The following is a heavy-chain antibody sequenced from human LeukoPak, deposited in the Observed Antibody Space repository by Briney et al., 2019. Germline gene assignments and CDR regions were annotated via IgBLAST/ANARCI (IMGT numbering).Heavy chain of an antibody. D-gene: IGHD1-7*01. CDR1: GFTFSSYW. CDR3: ARESLVSGTTRGNYYYYGMDV. CDR2: IKQDETEK. J-gene: IGHJ6*02. Sequence: PGGSLRLSCAASGFTFSSYWMSWVRQAPGKGLEWVANIKQDETEKYYVDSVKGRFTISRDNAKNSLYLRMNSLRAEDTAVYFCARESLVSGTTRGNYYYYGMDVWGQGSTVTVSS. V-gene: IGHV3-7*01.